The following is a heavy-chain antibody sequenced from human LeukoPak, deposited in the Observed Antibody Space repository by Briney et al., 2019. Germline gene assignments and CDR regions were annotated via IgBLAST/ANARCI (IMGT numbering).Heavy chain of an antibody. D-gene: IGHD6-13*01. Sequence: GGSLRLSCAGSGNVFIRHTMNWVRRASGEGLEWISSVRSNGDYIYYADSVKGRFSISRDNARTSVYLQMNSLRVEDTAIYYCAREYDSRARFDSWGQGTLVTVSS. CDR2: VRSNGDYI. V-gene: IGHV3-21*01. J-gene: IGHJ4*02. CDR1: GNVFIRHT. CDR3: AREYDSRARFDS.